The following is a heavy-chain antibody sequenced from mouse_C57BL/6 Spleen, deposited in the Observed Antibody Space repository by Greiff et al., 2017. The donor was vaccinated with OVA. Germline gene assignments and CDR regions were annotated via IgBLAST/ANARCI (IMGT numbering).Heavy chain of an antibody. CDR3: TKPFTSSWFAY. CDR1: GFNIKDDY. D-gene: IGHD1-1*01. J-gene: IGHJ3*01. CDR2: IDPENGDT. Sequence: EVQLQESGAELVRPGASVKLSCTASGFNIKDDYMHWVKQRPEQGLEWIGWIDPENGDTEYASKFQGKATITADTSSNTAYLQLSSLTSEDTAVYYCTKPFTSSWFAYWGQGTLVTVSA. V-gene: IGHV14-4*01.